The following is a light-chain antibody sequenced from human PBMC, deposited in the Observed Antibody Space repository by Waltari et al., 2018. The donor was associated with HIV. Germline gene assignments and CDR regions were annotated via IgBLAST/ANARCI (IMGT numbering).Light chain of an antibody. CDR3: QQYGSSPWP. Sequence: IVLTQSPGTLSLSPGERATLACRASQSVCSSCLTWYQQKPGQAPRLLIYDTSSRATGIPDRFSGSGSGTDFTLTISRLEPEDFAVYYCQQYGSSPWPFGHGTTVAIK. J-gene: IGKJ1*01. CDR1: QSVCSSC. V-gene: IGKV3-20*01. CDR2: DTS.